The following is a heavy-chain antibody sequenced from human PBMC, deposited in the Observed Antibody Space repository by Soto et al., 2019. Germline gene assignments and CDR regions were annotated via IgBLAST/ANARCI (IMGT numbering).Heavy chain of an antibody. CDR1: GFTFSSYS. V-gene: IGHV3-21*01. CDR2: ISSSSSYI. CDR3: ARMGSKRYYYNGKDV. J-gene: IGHJ6*02. D-gene: IGHD6-13*01. Sequence: EVQLVESGGGLVKPGGSLRLSCAASGFTFSSYSMNWVRQAPGKGLEWVSSISSSSSYIYYADSVKGRFTISRDNAKNPLYRQMNSRRAEDTQVYYCARMGSKRYYYNGKDVWSQGTTVTVS.